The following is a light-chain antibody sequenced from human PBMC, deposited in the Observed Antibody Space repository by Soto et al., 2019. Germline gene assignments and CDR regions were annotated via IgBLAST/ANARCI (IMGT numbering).Light chain of an antibody. CDR2: GAS. V-gene: IGKV1-6*01. CDR1: QGIRSD. Sequence: AIQMTQSPSSLSASVGDRVTITCRASQGIRSDLGWYQQKPGKAPKVLIYGASSLQSGVPSRFSGSGSGTDFTLTISSLQPEDFATYYCLQDYNYPLTFGHGTRVEVK. J-gene: IGKJ1*01. CDR3: LQDYNYPLT.